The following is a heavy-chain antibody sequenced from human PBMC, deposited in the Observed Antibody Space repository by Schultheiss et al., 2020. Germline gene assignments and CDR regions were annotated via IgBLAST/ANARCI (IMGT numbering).Heavy chain of an antibody. CDR2: IYPGDSDT. J-gene: IGHJ4*02. Sequence: GGSLRLSCKGSGYSFTSYWVGWVRQLPGKGLEWMGIIYPGDSDTRYSPSFQGQVTISADKSISTAYLQWSSLKASDTAMYYCARRGYNSGALGEDYWGQGTLVTVAS. CDR3: ARRGYNSGALGEDY. CDR1: GYSFTSYW. D-gene: IGHD6-19*01. V-gene: IGHV5-51*01.